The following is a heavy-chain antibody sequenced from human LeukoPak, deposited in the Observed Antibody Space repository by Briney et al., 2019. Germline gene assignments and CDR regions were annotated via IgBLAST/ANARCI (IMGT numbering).Heavy chain of an antibody. J-gene: IGHJ6*02. CDR2: ISAYNGNT. Sequence: ASVKVSCKASGYTFTSYGISWVRQAPGQGLEWMGWISAYNGNTNYAQKLQGRVTMTTDTSTSTAYMELRSLRSDDTAVYYCARDATVVTYYYGMDVWGQGTTVTVSS. CDR3: ARDATVVTYYYGMDV. D-gene: IGHD4-23*01. V-gene: IGHV1-18*01. CDR1: GYTFTSYG.